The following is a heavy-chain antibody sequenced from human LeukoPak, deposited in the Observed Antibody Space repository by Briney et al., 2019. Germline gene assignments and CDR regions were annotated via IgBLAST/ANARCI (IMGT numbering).Heavy chain of an antibody. CDR1: GFTFSDYY. D-gene: IGHD3-10*01. CDR3: ARDLKGTHYYGSGSIDHGMDV. CDR2: ISSSGSTI. J-gene: IGHJ6*02. V-gene: IGHV3-11*01. Sequence: PGGSLRLSCAASGFTFSDYYMSWIRQAPGKGLEWVSYISSSGSTIYYADSVKGRFTISRDNAKSSLYLQMNSLRAEDTAVYYCARDLKGTHYYGSGSIDHGMDVWGQGTTVTVSS.